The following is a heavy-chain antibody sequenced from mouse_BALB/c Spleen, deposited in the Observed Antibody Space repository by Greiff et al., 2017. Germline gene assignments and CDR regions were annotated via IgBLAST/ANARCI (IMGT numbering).Heavy chain of an antibody. CDR1: GFTFSSYG. Sequence: EVKLVESGGGLVKPGGSLKLSCAASGFTFSSYGMSWVRQTPDKRLEWVATISSGGSYTYYPDSVKGRFTISRDNAKNTLYLQMSSLKSEDTAMYYCARQDGGYAMDYWGQGTSVTVSS. J-gene: IGHJ4*01. CDR2: ISSGGSYT. CDR3: ARQDGGYAMDY. V-gene: IGHV5-6*03.